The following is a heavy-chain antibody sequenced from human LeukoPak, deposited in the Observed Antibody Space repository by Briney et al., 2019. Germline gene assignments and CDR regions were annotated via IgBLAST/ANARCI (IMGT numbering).Heavy chain of an antibody. CDR1: GFTFSSYG. J-gene: IGHJ6*03. D-gene: IGHD6-13*01. CDR3: AKGPYSSSRLRPDGYNYYMDV. CDR2: IRHDGSNK. V-gene: IGHV3-30*02. Sequence: PGGSLRLTCAASGFTFSSYGMHWVRQAPGKGLEGVAFIRHDGSNKYYADSVKGRFTISRDNSKNTLYLQMNSLRAGDTAVYYCAKGPYSSSRLRPDGYNYYMDVWGKGTTVTVSS.